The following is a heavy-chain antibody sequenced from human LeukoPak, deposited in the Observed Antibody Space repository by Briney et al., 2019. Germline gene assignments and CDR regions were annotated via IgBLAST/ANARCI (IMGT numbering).Heavy chain of an antibody. V-gene: IGHV4-39*01. D-gene: IGHD6-13*01. CDR3: ARLSPLQQLVAVDY. Sequence: SETLSLTCTVSGGSISSSSYSWGWIRQPPGKELEWIGSIYYSGSTYYNPSLKSRVTISVDTSKNQFSLKLSSVTAADTAVYYCARLSPLQQLVAVDYWGQGTLVTVSS. CDR1: GGSISSSSYS. CDR2: IYYSGST. J-gene: IGHJ4*02.